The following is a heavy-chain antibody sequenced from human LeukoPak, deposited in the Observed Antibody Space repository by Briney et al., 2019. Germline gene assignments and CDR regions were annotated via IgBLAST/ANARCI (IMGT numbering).Heavy chain of an antibody. CDR2: ISGSGGST. J-gene: IGHJ4*02. D-gene: IGHD2-2*01. CDR1: GFTFSSYA. Sequence: PGGSLRLSCAASGFTFSSYAMSWVRQAPGKGLEWVSAISGSGGSTYYADSVKGRFTISRDNSKNTLYLQMNSLRAEDTAVYYCAKVSARYIVVVPAARYFDYWGQGTLVTVSS. CDR3: AKVSARYIVVVPAARYFDY. V-gene: IGHV3-23*01.